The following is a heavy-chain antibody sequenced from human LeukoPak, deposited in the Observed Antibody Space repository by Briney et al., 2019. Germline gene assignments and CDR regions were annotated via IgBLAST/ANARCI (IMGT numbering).Heavy chain of an antibody. Sequence: SETLSLTCTVSGGSLNSYSWRWIRQPPGKGLEWIGYIYYSGSTNYNPSLKSRVTMSVDTSKNQFSVKLSSVTAADTAVYYCARKTTVTPAYYYGMDVWGQGTTVTVSS. CDR2: IYYSGST. J-gene: IGHJ6*02. D-gene: IGHD4-17*01. CDR3: ARKTTVTPAYYYGMDV. V-gene: IGHV4-59*01. CDR1: GGSLNSYS.